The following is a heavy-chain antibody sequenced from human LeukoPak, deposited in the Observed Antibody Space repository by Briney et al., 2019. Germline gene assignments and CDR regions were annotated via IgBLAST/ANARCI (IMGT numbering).Heavy chain of an antibody. V-gene: IGHV6-1*01. CDR3: ARAQAYSGRIFDY. D-gene: IGHD1-26*01. J-gene: IGHJ4*02. Sequence: SQTPSLTCAISGDSVSSNSAAWNWIRQSPSRGLEWLGRTYYRSKWYNEYAVSVKGRITSNPDTSKNQFSLQLNSVTPEDTALYYCARAQAYSGRIFDYWGQGTLVTVSS. CDR1: GDSVSSNSAA. CDR2: TYYRSKWYN.